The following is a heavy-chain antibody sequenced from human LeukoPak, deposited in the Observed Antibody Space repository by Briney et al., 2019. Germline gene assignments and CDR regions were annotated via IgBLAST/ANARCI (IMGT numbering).Heavy chain of an antibody. D-gene: IGHD5-12*01. J-gene: IGHJ4*02. CDR2: IHNSGST. CDR3: ARAGSRGYSGADS. Sequence: PSETLSLTCTVSGGSISNYYWSWIRQPPGKGLEWIGYIHNSGSTNCDPSLKSRVTISVDTSKNQFSLQPTSVTAADTAVYYCARAGSRGYSGADSWGQGMLVTVSS. V-gene: IGHV4-59*01. CDR1: GGSISNYY.